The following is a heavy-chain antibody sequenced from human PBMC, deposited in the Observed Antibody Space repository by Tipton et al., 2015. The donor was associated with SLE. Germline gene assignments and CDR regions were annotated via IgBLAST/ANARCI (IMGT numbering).Heavy chain of an antibody. CDR1: GGSFSGYY. J-gene: IGHJ5*02. D-gene: IGHD3-16*01. Sequence: TLSLTCAVYGGSFSGYYWSWIRQPPGKGLEWIGEINHSGSTNYNPPLKSRVTISVDTSKNQFSLKLSSVTAADTAVYYCARGGGSRGWFDPWGQGTLVTVSS. V-gene: IGHV4-34*01. CDR3: ARGGGSRGWFDP. CDR2: INHSGST.